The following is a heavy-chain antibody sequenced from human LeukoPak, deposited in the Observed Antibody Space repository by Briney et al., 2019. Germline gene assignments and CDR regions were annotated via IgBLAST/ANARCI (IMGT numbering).Heavy chain of an antibody. V-gene: IGHV3-21*01. D-gene: IGHD2-2*01. CDR2: ISSSSSYI. J-gene: IGHJ6*02. CDR3: AREKKDIVVVPAATYYSGSGFMDV. Sequence: GGSLRLSCAASGFTFSSYSMNWVRQAPGKGLEWVPSISSSSSYIYYADSVKGRFTISRDSAKNSLYLQMNSLRAEDTAVYYCAREKKDIVVVPAATYYSGSGFMDVWGQGTTVTVSS. CDR1: GFTFSSYS.